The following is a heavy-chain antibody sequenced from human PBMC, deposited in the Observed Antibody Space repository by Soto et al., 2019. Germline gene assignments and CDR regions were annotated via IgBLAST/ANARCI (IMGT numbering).Heavy chain of an antibody. Sequence: GGSLRLSCASSGFTFISYAMHWVRQAPGKGLEWVAVISYDGSNKYYADSVKGRFTISRDNSKNTLYLQMNSLRAEDTAVYYCARDPSRIRYGMDVWGQGTTVTVSS. CDR3: ARDPSRIRYGMDV. CDR1: GFTFISYA. J-gene: IGHJ6*02. V-gene: IGHV3-30-3*01. CDR2: ISYDGSNK. D-gene: IGHD5-18*01.